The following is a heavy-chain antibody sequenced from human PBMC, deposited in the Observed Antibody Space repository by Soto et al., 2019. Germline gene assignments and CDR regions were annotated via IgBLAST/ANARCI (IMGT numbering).Heavy chain of an antibody. CDR3: ARGSPPGDCSTN. CDR1: GGTFSSYT. V-gene: IGHV1-69*02. D-gene: IGHD2-21*02. Sequence: QVQLVQSGAEVEKPGSSVKVSCKASGGTFSSYTISWVRQAPGQGLEWMGRIIPILGIANYAQKFQGRVTITADKSTSTAYMELSSLRSEDTAVYYCARGSPPGDCSTNWGQETLVTVSS. J-gene: IGHJ4*02. CDR2: IIPILGIA.